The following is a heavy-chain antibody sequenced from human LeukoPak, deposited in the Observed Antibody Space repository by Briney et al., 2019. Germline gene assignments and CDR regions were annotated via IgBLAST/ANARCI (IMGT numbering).Heavy chain of an antibody. V-gene: IGHV3-66*01. J-gene: IGHJ4*02. CDR3: ARDAGGGEQWLYYFDY. CDR1: GFTVSSNY. CDR2: IYSGGST. Sequence: GGSLRLSCAASGFTVSSNYMSWVRQAPGKGLEWVSVIYSGGSTYYADSVKGRFTISRDNSKNTLYLQMNSLRAEDTAVYYCARDAGGGEQWLYYFDYWGQGTLVTVSS. D-gene: IGHD6-19*01.